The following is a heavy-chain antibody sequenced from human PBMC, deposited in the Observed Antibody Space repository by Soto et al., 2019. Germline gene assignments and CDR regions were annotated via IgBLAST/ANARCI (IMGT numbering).Heavy chain of an antibody. D-gene: IGHD3-3*02. CDR3: ARVVHSSNYYYCMDV. CDR2: ISPIFGTA. CDR1: GGTFSSYA. J-gene: IGHJ6*02. V-gene: IGHV1-69*12. Sequence: QVQLVQSGAEVKKPGSSVKVSCKASGGTFSSYAISWVRQAPGQGLEWMGGISPIFGTANYAQKFQGRVTITADESTITAYMERSRLTSEDKAVYYCARVVHSSNYYYCMDVWGQGTTVTVSS.